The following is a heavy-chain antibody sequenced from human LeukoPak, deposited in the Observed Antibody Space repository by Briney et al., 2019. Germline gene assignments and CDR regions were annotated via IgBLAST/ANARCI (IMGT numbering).Heavy chain of an antibody. V-gene: IGHV1-24*01. Sequence: ASVKVSCKASGYTFTNFAMNWVRQAPGQGLEWMGGFDPEDGETIYAQKFQGRVTMTEDTSTDTAYMELSSLRSEDTAVYYCATAVRGLVRGVYYYGMDVWGQGTTVTVSS. J-gene: IGHJ6*02. CDR1: GYTFTNFA. CDR3: ATAVRGLVRGVYYYGMDV. D-gene: IGHD3-10*01. CDR2: FDPEDGET.